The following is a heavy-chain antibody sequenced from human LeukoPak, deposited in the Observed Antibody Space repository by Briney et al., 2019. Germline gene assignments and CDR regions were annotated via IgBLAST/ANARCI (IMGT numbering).Heavy chain of an antibody. Sequence: PGGSLRLSCAASGFTFSDFSMNWVRQAPGRGLEWVSSISSSSTYIYYADSVKGRFTIPRDNAKNSLYLQMNSLRAEDTAVYYCARASGYGSGDYWGQGTLVTVSS. CDR2: ISSSSTYI. D-gene: IGHD3-10*01. CDR1: GFTFSDFS. CDR3: ARASGYGSGDY. V-gene: IGHV3-21*01. J-gene: IGHJ4*02.